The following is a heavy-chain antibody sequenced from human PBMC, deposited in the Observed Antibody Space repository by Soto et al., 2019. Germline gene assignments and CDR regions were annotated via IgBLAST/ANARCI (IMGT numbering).Heavy chain of an antibody. CDR2: INQDGSEK. V-gene: IGHV3-7*01. J-gene: IGHJ6*03. D-gene: IGHD6-19*01. Sequence: EVQLVESGGGLVQPGGSLRLSCAASGFTFSSYWMSWVRQAPGKGLEWVANINQDGSEKYYVDSVKGRFTISRVNAKNSLYLQMNSLRAEDTAVYYCSRAGYNSGRNLGYYYYYMDVWGEGTTVTVSS. CDR3: SRAGYNSGRNLGYYYYYMDV. CDR1: GFTFSSYW.